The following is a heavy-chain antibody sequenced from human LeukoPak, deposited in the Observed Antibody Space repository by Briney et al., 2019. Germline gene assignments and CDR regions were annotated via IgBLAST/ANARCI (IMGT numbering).Heavy chain of an antibody. Sequence: GGPLRLCCTASGFTFHDYAMQWVRQFPGGRLGWVSLISGNGCSIYYADSLKGRFTISRDNSRNSLYLQMSSLRPEDTALYYCVKVRVIDQANGDRGGRLEYWGEGNLVTVSS. V-gene: IGHV3-43*02. CDR1: GFTFHDYA. J-gene: IGHJ4*02. D-gene: IGHD2-21*01. CDR3: VKVRVIDQANGDRGGRLEY. CDR2: ISGNGCSI.